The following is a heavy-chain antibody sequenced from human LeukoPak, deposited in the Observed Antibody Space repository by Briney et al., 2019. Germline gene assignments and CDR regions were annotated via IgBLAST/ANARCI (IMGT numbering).Heavy chain of an antibody. CDR1: GGSISSLY. V-gene: IGHV4-59*08. Sequence: PSGTLSLTCSVSGGSISSLYWSRIRQPPGKGLEWIGYIYYTGSTNYNPSLKSRVTMFVDMSKNQFSLRLSSVTAADTAVYYCARHRAYSSSSPFDYWGQGTLVTVSS. CDR3: ARHRAYSSSSPFDY. J-gene: IGHJ4*02. CDR2: IYYTGST. D-gene: IGHD6-6*01.